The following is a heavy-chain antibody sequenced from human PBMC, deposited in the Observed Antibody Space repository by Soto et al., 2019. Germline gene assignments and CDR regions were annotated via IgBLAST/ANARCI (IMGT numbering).Heavy chain of an antibody. D-gene: IGHD3-9*01. CDR1: GYTFTGYY. CDR2: INPNSGGT. V-gene: IGHV1-2*04. J-gene: IGHJ4*02. CDR3: ARGSPYYDILTGYGFDY. Sequence: ASVKVSCKASGYTFTGYYMHWVRQAPGQGLEWMGWINPNSGGTNYAQKFQGWVTMTRDTSISTAYMELSRLRSDDTAVYYCARGSPYYDILTGYGFDYWGQGTLVTVSS.